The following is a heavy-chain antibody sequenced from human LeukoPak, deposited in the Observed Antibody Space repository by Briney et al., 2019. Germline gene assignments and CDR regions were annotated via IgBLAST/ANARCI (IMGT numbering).Heavy chain of an antibody. CDR2: FDPEDGET. D-gene: IGHD5-12*01. V-gene: IGHV1-24*01. J-gene: IGHJ4*02. CDR1: GYTLTELS. Sequence: WASVKVSCKVSGYTLTELSMHWVRQAPGKGLEWMGGFDPEDGETIYAQKFQGRVTMTEDTSTDTAYMELSSLRSEDTAVYYCATVSGYDRDFDYWGQGTLVTVSS. CDR3: ATVSGYDRDFDY.